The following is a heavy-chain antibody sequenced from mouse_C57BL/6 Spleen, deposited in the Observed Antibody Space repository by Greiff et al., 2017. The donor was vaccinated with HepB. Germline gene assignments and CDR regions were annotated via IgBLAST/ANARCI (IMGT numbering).Heavy chain of an antibody. CDR3: ARQGDYGAYWYFDV. V-gene: IGHV5-15*01. Sequence: EVQRVESGGGLVQPGGSLKLSCAASGFTFSDYGMAWVRQAPRKGPEWVAFISNLAYSIYYADTVTGRFTISRENAKNTLYLEMSSLRSEDTAMYYCARQGDYGAYWYFDVWGTGTTVTVSS. J-gene: IGHJ1*03. CDR2: ISNLAYSI. CDR1: GFTFSDYG. D-gene: IGHD1-1*01.